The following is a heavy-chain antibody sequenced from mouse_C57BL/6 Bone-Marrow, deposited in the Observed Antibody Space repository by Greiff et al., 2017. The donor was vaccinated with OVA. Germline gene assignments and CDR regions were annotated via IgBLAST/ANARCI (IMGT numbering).Heavy chain of an antibody. D-gene: IGHD1-1*01. CDR1: CYTFTSYW. Sequence: QVHVKQPGTELVKPGASVKLSCKASCYTFTSYWMHWVQQRPGQGLEWIGNINPSNGGTNYHEKFKSKATPTVDQSSSTAYMQLSSLTSEDSAVYYCARLSSSWYFDVWGTGTTVTVSS. CDR3: ARLSSSWYFDV. V-gene: IGHV1-53*01. CDR2: INPSNGGT. J-gene: IGHJ1*03.